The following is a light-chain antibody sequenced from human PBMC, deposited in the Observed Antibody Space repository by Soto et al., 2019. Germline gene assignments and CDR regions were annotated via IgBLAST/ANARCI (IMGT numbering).Light chain of an antibody. CDR1: QGLVHSDGNTY. CDR2: KVS. Sequence: DVVMTQSPLSVPVTLGQPASISCRSSQGLVHSDGNTYLSWHQQRPGQPPRRLIFKVSNQDSGVPDRFSGSGSGTDFTLKISRVEAEDVGIYYCMQATYWPWTFGQGTRVEIK. V-gene: IGKV2-30*02. J-gene: IGKJ1*01. CDR3: MQATYWPWT.